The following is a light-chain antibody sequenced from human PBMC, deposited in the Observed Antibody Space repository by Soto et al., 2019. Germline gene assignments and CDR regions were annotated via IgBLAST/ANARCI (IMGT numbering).Light chain of an antibody. J-gene: IGKJ5*01. V-gene: IGKV1-9*01. Sequence: DIQLTQSPSFLSASVGDRVTITCRASQGISSYLAWYQQKPGKAPKLLIYAASTLQSGVPSRFSGSGSGKEFTLTISSLQPEDIATYNCQQLNSYPITFGQGTRLEIK. CDR1: QGISSY. CDR3: QQLNSYPIT. CDR2: AAS.